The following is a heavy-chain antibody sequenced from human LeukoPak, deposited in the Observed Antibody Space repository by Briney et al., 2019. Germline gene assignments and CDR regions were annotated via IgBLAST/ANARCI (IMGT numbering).Heavy chain of an antibody. Sequence: SETLSLTCAVYGGSFSGYYWSWIRQPPGKGLEWIGEINHSGSTNYNPSLKSRVTISVDTSKNQFSLKLSSVTAADTAVYYCARGRPVLLWFGEPYNWFDPWGQGTLVTVSS. J-gene: IGHJ5*02. V-gene: IGHV4-34*01. CDR1: GGSFSGYY. CDR3: ARGRPVLLWFGEPYNWFDP. CDR2: INHSGST. D-gene: IGHD3-10*01.